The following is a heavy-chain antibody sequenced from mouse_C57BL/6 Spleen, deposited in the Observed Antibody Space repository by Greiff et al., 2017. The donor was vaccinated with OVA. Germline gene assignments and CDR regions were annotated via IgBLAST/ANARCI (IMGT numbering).Heavy chain of an antibody. Sequence: EVQGVESGGGLVQSGRSLRLSCATSGFTFSDFYMEWVRQAPGKGLEWIAASRNKANDYTTEYSASVKGRFIVSRDTSQSILYLQMNALRAEDTAIYYCARASYDGYFDYWGQGTTLTVSS. V-gene: IGHV7-1*01. CDR2: SRNKANDYTT. CDR1: GFTFSDFY. D-gene: IGHD2-3*01. J-gene: IGHJ2*01. CDR3: ARASYDGYFDY.